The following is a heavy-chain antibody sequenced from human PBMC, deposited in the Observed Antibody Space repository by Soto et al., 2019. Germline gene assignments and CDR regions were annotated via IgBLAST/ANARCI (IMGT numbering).Heavy chain of an antibody. CDR3: ARDRSRSHSIAAANYYYYGMDV. J-gene: IGHJ6*02. Sequence: EVQLVESGGGLVQPGGSLRLSCAASGFTFSSYDMHWVRQATGKGLEWVSAIGTAGDTYYPGSVKGRFTISRENAKNSLYLQMNRLRAEDTAVYYCARDRSRSHSIAAANYYYYGMDVWGQGTTVTVSS. D-gene: IGHD6-13*01. CDR2: IGTAGDT. CDR1: GFTFSSYD. V-gene: IGHV3-13*01.